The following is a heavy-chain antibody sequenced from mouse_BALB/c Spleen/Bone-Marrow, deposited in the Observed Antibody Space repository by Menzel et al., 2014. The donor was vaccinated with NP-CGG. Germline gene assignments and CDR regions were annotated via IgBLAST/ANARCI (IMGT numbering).Heavy chain of an antibody. CDR2: ITIGGGGS. J-gene: IGHJ2*01. CDR3: TRHGGGPDYFDH. V-gene: IGHV5-12-2*01. Sequence: EVQLVESGGGLAQPGGSLRLSCAASGFTFSSYAMSWVRQTPEKRLEWVAYITIGGGGSYYPDTVKGRFAISRDNAENTLYLQMSSLKPEDTAIYYCTRHGGGPDYFDHWGQGTTLIVSS. CDR1: GFTFSSYA.